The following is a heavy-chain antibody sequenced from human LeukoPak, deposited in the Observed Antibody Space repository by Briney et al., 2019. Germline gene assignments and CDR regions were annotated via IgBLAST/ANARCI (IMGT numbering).Heavy chain of an antibody. Sequence: GRSLRLSCAASGFTFSSYGMHWVRQAPGKGLEWVAVISYDGSNKYYADSVKGRFTISRDNSKSTLYLQMNSLRAEDTAVYYCARERRRTPSTYGSGSYSLPYWGQGTLVTVSS. CDR1: GFTFSSYG. J-gene: IGHJ4*02. CDR2: ISYDGSNK. V-gene: IGHV3-30*03. CDR3: ARERRRTPSTYGSGSYSLPY. D-gene: IGHD3-10*01.